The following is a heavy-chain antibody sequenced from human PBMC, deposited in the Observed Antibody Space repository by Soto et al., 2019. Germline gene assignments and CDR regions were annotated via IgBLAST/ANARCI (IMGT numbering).Heavy chain of an antibody. CDR2: IIPIFGTA. CDR3: ARAAGPSYYYYGMDV. Sequence: GASVKVSCKASGGTFSSYAISWVRQAPGQGLEWMGGIIPIFGTANYAQKFQGRVTITADESTSTAYMELSSLRSEDTAVYYCARAAGPSYYYYGMDVWGQGTKVTVSS. D-gene: IGHD6-13*01. V-gene: IGHV1-69*13. CDR1: GGTFSSYA. J-gene: IGHJ6*02.